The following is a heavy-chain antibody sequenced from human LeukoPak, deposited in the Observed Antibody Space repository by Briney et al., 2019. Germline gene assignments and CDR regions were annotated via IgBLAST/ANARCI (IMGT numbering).Heavy chain of an antibody. CDR3: AKGIYSSGWSYFDY. Sequence: GGSLRLSCAASGFTFRTNAMSWVRQAPGKGLEWVSTLSGSGITTYYADSVKGRFTISRDNSKNTLYLQMNSLRAEDTAVYYCAKGIYSSGWSYFDYWGHGTLVTVSS. D-gene: IGHD6-19*01. J-gene: IGHJ4*01. CDR2: LSGSGITT. CDR1: GFTFRTNA. V-gene: IGHV3-23*01.